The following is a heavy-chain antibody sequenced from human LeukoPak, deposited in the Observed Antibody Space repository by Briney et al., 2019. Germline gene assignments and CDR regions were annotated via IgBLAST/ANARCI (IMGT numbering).Heavy chain of an antibody. CDR3: ARGYSLNY. D-gene: IGHD1-26*01. CDR1: GDTVSNTTIA. V-gene: IGHV6-1*01. Sequence: SQALSLTCAISGDTVSNTTIAWHWIRQSPSRGLEWLGRTYYRSKWYTEYAESVQSRIAINADTSKNHFSLQLNSVSPEDTAVYYCARGYSLNYWGQGTLVTVSS. CDR2: TYYRSKWYT. J-gene: IGHJ4*02.